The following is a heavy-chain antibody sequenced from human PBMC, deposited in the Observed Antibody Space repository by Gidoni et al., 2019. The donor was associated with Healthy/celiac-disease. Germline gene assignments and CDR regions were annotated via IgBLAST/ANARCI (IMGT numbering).Heavy chain of an antibody. Sequence: QLQLQESGPGLVKPSETLSLTCTVSGGSISSSSYYWGWIRQPPGKGLEWIGSIYYSGSTYYNPSLKSRVTISVDTSKNQFSLKLSSVTAADTAVYYCARRPLGGGENDYWGQGTLVTVSS. CDR2: IYYSGST. CDR3: ARRPLGGGENDY. D-gene: IGHD3-16*01. J-gene: IGHJ4*02. CDR1: GGSISSSSYY. V-gene: IGHV4-39*01.